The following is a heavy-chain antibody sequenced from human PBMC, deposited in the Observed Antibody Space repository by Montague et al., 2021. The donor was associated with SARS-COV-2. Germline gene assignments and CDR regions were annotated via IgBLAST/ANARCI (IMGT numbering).Heavy chain of an antibody. CDR3: ARLGEGVVPAPILGVGPYYSYFYMDV. CDR1: GGSFSGYY. Sequence: SETLSLTCAVYGGSFSGYYWNWIRQPPGKGLEWIGEINHSGSAKYNPSLKRRVTISVGTSKNQFSLKLNSVTAADTAVYYCARLGEGVVPAPILGVGPYYSYFYMDVWGQGATVTVSS. CDR2: INHSGSA. D-gene: IGHD2-2*02. V-gene: IGHV4-34*01. J-gene: IGHJ6*03.